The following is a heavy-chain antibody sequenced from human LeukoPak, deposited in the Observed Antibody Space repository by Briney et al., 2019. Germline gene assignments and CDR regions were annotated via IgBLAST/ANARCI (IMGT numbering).Heavy chain of an antibody. J-gene: IGHJ6*04. Sequence: GGSLRLSCAASGFTFSCYYMSWVRQAPGKGLEWVANIKQDGSEKYYVDSVKGRFTISRDNAKNSLHLQMNSLRAEDTAVYYCAELGITMIGGVWGKGTTVTISS. D-gene: IGHD3-10*02. CDR2: IKQDGSEK. V-gene: IGHV3-7*01. CDR1: GFTFSCYY. CDR3: AELGITMIGGV.